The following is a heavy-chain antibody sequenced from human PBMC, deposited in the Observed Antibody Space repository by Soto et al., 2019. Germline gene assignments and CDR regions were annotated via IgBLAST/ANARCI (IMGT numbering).Heavy chain of an antibody. CDR1: GGSINTYD. CDR3: APDFTFMFGDFEDMRWNFGS. V-gene: IGHV4-4*07. Sequence: PSETLSLTCTVTGGSINTYDWSWIRQSAGKGLEWIGRVYSSGSTNYNPSLNSRGTISVDTARTQFPRSLRSVTAADTAVYYCAPDFTFMFGDFEDMRWNFGSWGKGPLVTVSS. CDR2: VYSSGST. D-gene: IGHD3-3*02. J-gene: IGHJ5*01.